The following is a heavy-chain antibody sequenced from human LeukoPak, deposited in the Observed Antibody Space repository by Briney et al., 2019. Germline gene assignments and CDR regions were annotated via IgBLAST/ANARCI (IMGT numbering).Heavy chain of an antibody. J-gene: IGHJ4*02. D-gene: IGHD3-10*01. V-gene: IGHV1-2*02. CDR3: ARKFLGSRGYYFDY. Sequence: ASVKVSCKASGGTFSSYAISWVRQAPGQGLEWMGWINPKSGDTNYAQKFQGRVTMTRDTSISTAYMELSSLRSDDTAVYYCARKFLGSRGYYFDYWGQGTLVTVSS. CDR2: INPKSGDT. CDR1: GGTFSSYA.